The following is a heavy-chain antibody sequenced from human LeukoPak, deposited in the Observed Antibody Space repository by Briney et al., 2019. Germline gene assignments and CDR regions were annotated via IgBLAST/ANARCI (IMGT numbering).Heavy chain of an antibody. D-gene: IGHD5-18*01. J-gene: IGHJ4*02. CDR1: GFTFSSYS. CDR3: ARGPGVTPDY. CDR2: ISSSSSYI. V-gene: IGHV3-21*01. Sequence: GGSLRLSCAASGFTFSSYSMNWVRQAPGKGLEWVSSISSSSSYIYYADSVKGRFTISRDNAKNSPYLQMNSLRAEDTAVNYCARGPGVTPDYWGQGTLVTVSS.